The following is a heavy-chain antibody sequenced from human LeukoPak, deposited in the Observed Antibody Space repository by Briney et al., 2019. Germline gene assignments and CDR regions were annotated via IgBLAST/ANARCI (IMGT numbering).Heavy chain of an antibody. V-gene: IGHV4-59*01. J-gene: IGHJ5*02. CDR3: ARVLPLSDSDHGDYTGEGWFDP. Sequence: SETLSLTCTVSGGSISSYYWNWIRQPPGKGLEWIGYIYYIGSTNYNPSLKSRVTISVDTSKNQFSLKLSSVTAADTAVYYCARVLPLSDSDHGDYTGEGWFDPWGQGILVTVSS. CDR1: GGSISSYY. CDR2: IYYIGST. D-gene: IGHD4-17*01.